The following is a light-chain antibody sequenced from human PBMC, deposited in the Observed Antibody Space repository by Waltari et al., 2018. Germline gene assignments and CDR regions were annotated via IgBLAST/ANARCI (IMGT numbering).Light chain of an antibody. CDR1: QSLSSN. Sequence: EIVMTQSPATLSVSPGERATLSCRASQSLSSNLAWYQQKPGQAPRLLIYGAFTRATGIPARFSGSGSGTEFTLTISSMQSEDFAVYYCQHYNNWPLRGRTFGQGTKVEIK. V-gene: IGKV3-15*01. J-gene: IGKJ1*01. CDR2: GAF. CDR3: QHYNNWPLRGRT.